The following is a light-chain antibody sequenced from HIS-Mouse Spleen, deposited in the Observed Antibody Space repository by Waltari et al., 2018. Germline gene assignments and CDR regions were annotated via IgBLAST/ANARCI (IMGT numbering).Light chain of an antibody. Sequence: EIVMTQSPATLSVSPGERATLSCRASQSVSSNLAWYQQQPGQAPRLLIYGASTRATGIPARFSGSGPGTEFTRTNSSLQSEDFAVYYCQQYNNWWTFGQGTKVEIK. CDR1: QSVSSN. CDR2: GAS. J-gene: IGKJ1*01. V-gene: IGKV3-15*01. CDR3: QQYNNWWT.